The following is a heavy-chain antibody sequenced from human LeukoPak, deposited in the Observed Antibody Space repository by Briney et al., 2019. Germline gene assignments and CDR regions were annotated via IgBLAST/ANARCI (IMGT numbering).Heavy chain of an antibody. CDR3: ARVLRRNSRSSDWYFDL. D-gene: IGHD5-18*01. Sequence: PSETLSLTCTVSGVSISSYYWSWIRQPPGKELEYIGYISYSGSTNYNPSLKSRVTISADTSKNHFSLKLTSVTAADTAVYHCARVLRRNSRSSDWYFDLWGRGTLVTVSS. CDR2: ISYSGST. V-gene: IGHV4-59*01. CDR1: GVSISSYY. J-gene: IGHJ2*01.